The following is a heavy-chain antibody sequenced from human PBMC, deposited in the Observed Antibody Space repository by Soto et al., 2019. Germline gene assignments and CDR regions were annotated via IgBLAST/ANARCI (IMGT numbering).Heavy chain of an antibody. CDR2: IIPIFGTA. J-gene: IGHJ6*02. V-gene: IGHV1-69*13. Sequence: ASVKVSCKASGGTFSSYAISWVRQAPGQGREWMGGIIPIFGTANYAQKFQGRVTITADESTSTAYMELSSLRSEDTAVYYCARHAHEYSYGYSLYYYGMDVWGQGTTVTVSS. CDR3: ARHAHEYSYGYSLYYYGMDV. D-gene: IGHD5-18*01. CDR1: GGTFSSYA.